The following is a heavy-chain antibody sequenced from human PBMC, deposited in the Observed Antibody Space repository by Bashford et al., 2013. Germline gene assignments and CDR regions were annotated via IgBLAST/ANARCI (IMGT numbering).Heavy chain of an antibody. D-gene: IGHD3-16*01. J-gene: IGHJ6*02. V-gene: IGHV1-18*01. CDR3: ATGDRYYYYYGMDV. CDR2: ISAYNGNT. Sequence: WVRQAPGQGLEWMGWISAYNGNTNYAQKLQGRVTMTTDTSTSTAYMELRSLRSDDTAVYYCATGDRYYYYYGMDVWGQGTTVTVSS.